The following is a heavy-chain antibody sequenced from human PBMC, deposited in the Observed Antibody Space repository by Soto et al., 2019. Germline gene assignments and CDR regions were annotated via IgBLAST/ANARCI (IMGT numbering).Heavy chain of an antibody. CDR1: GGTFSSYA. D-gene: IGHD2-15*01. V-gene: IGHV1-69*01. CDR2: IIPIFGTA. J-gene: IGHJ6*02. Sequence: QVQLVQSGAEVKKPGSSVKVSCKAPGGTFSSYAISWVRQAPGQGLEWMGGIIPIFGTAKYAQKLPGRVTITADESTSTGYMELSSLRSEDTAVYYCARSQGGSSSLDIYYYYYYGMDVWGQGTTVTVSS. CDR3: ARSQGGSSSLDIYYYYYYGMDV.